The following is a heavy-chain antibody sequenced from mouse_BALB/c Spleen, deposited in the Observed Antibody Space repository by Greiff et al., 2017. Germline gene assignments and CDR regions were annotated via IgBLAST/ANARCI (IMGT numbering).Heavy chain of an antibody. CDR1: GYTFTSYV. Sequence: VQLQQSGPELVKPGASVKMSCKASGYTFTSYVMHWVKQKPGQGLEWIGYINPYNDGTKYNEKFKGKATLTSDKSSSTAYMELSSLTSEDSAVYYCARDGSPYAMDYWGQGTSVTVSS. CDR2: INPYNDGT. CDR3: ARDGSPYAMDY. D-gene: IGHD1-1*01. J-gene: IGHJ4*01. V-gene: IGHV1-14*01.